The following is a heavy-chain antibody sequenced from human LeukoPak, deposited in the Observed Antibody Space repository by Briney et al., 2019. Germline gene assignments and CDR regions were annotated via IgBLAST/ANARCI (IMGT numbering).Heavy chain of an antibody. V-gene: IGHV3-7*05. CDR1: GFTFSSYW. CDR2: IHEDGSEK. J-gene: IGHJ3*01. Sequence: GGSLRLSCVVSGFTFSSYWMNWVRQAPGKGLEWVANIHEDGSEKYYVDSVKGRFTISRENARKSLYLQMNSLRAEDTAVYYCARTLRLNTPRAFDVWGQGTMVTVSS. CDR3: ARTLRLNTPRAFDV. D-gene: IGHD4/OR15-4a*01.